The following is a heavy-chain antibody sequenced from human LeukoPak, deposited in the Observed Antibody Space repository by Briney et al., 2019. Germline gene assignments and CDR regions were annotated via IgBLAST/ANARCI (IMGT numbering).Heavy chain of an antibody. J-gene: IGHJ4*02. D-gene: IGHD1-26*01. Sequence: GESLKISCKGSGYSFISYWNDWVRQMPGTGLEWMGIIYPGDSDTRNSPSFQGQVTISADKSISTAYLQWSSLKASDTAMYYCARRAGGIVGATTSDYWGQGTLVTVSS. CDR3: ARRAGGIVGATTSDY. CDR1: GYSFISYW. CDR2: IYPGDSDT. V-gene: IGHV5-51*01.